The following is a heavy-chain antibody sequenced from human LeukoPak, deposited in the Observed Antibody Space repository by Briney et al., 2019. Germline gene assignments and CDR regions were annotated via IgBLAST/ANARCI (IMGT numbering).Heavy chain of an antibody. CDR2: IYHSGST. J-gene: IGHJ6*03. D-gene: IGHD6-13*01. V-gene: IGHV4-38-2*01. CDR3: ARGRYSSSWRKTNYYYMDV. CDR1: GYSISSGYY. Sequence: PSETLSLTCAVSGYSISSGYYWGWIRQPPGKGLEWIGSIYHSGSTYYNPSLKSRVTISVDTSKNQFSLKLSSVTAADTAVYYCARGRYSSSWRKTNYYYMDVWGKGTTVTVSS.